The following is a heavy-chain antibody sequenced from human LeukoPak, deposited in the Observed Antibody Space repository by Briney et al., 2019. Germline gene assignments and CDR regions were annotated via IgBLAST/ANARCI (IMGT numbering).Heavy chain of an antibody. CDR3: ATDRAGSDAFDI. V-gene: IGHV1-18*01. Sequence: ASVKVSCKASGYDFSSYGISWVRQAPGQGLQWMGWISVYNGKTNYGPLQGRVTMTTDTSTGTAYMELRNLRSEDTAVYYCATDRAGSDAFDIWGQGTMVTVSS. CDR2: ISVYNGKT. J-gene: IGHJ3*02. CDR1: GYDFSSYG. D-gene: IGHD3-10*01.